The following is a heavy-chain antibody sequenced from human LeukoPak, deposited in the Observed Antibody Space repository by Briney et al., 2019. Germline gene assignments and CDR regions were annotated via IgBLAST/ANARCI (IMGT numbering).Heavy chain of an antibody. Sequence: KTSETLSLTCAVYGGSFSGYYWNWIRQPPGKGLEWIGEINHSGSTNYNPSLKSRVTISVDTSKNQFSLKLSSVTAADTAVFYCARRYWLTVTTKKGWFDPWGQGTLVTVSS. J-gene: IGHJ5*02. D-gene: IGHD4-17*01. CDR2: INHSGST. CDR3: ARRYWLTVTTKKGWFDP. CDR1: GGSFSGYY. V-gene: IGHV4-34*01.